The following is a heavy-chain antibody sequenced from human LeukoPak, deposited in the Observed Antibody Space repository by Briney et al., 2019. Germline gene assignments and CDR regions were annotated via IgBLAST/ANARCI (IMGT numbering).Heavy chain of an antibody. V-gene: IGHV3-30*18. CDR3: AKELRGYSYGLRNNWFDP. D-gene: IGHD5-18*01. Sequence: GRSLRLSCAASGFTFSSYGMHWVRQAPGKGLEWVAVISYDGSNKYYADSVKGRFTISRDNSKNTLYLQINSLRAEDTAVYYCAKELRGYSYGLRNNWFDPWGQGTLVTVSS. J-gene: IGHJ5*02. CDR1: GFTFSSYG. CDR2: ISYDGSNK.